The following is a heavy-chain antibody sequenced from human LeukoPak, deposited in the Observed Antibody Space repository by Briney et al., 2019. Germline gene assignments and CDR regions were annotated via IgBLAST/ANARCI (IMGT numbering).Heavy chain of an antibody. J-gene: IGHJ4*02. CDR2: ISGSTGNT. Sequence: GASVRVSCKASAYSFNRYGVSWVRQAPGQGLEWMGWISGSTGNTKYVQKLQGRVTMTADTSTGTAYLDLTKLRFDDKAVYFCARSARGPYFYFALGGQGTRVTVPS. CDR1: AYSFNRYG. D-gene: IGHD3-9*01. V-gene: IGHV1-18*01. CDR3: ARSARGPYFYFAL.